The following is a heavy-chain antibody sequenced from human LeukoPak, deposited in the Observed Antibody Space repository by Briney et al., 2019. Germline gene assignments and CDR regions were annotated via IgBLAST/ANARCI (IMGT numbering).Heavy chain of an antibody. CDR2: IIPILGIA. Sequence: SVKVSCNASGGTFSSYAMSWVRQAPGQGLEWMGRIIPILGIANYAQKFQGRVTITADKSTSTAYMALSSLRSEDTAVYYCARWGGYDFKAGFDYWGQGTLVTVSS. D-gene: IGHD5-12*01. CDR3: ARWGGYDFKAGFDY. CDR1: GGTFSSYA. V-gene: IGHV1-69*04. J-gene: IGHJ4*02.